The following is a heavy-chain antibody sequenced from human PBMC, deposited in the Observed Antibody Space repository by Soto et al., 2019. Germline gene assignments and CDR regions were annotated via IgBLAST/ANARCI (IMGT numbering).Heavy chain of an antibody. CDR3: ARSLGIVTTGQGFDP. CDR2: IYYSGSP. J-gene: IGHJ5*02. V-gene: IGHV4-39*01. D-gene: IGHD1-1*01. Sequence: PSETLSLTCTVSGGSISSSSYSWDWIRQPPGKGLQWIGSIYYSGSPYYSPSLKSRVSISVDTSKNQFSLKLSSLTAADTAVYYCARSLGIVTTGQGFDPWGQGTLVTVSS. CDR1: GGSISSSSYS.